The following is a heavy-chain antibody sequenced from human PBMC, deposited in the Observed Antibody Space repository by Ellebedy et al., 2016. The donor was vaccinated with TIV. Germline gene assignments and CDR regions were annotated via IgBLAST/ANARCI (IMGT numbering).Heavy chain of an antibody. J-gene: IGHJ6*02. D-gene: IGHD5-18*01. CDR2: IIPIFGTA. CDR1: GGTFSSYA. Sequence: ASVKVSCKASGGTFSSYAISWVRQAPGQGLEWMGGIIPIFGTANYAQKFQGRVTITADESTSTAYMELSSLRSEDTAVYYCARARGRDTAMVTDLYYYGMDVWGQGTTVTVSS. V-gene: IGHV1-69*13. CDR3: ARARGRDTAMVTDLYYYGMDV.